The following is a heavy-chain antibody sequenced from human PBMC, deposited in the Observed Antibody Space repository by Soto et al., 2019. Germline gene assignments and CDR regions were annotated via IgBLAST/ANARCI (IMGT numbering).Heavy chain of an antibody. V-gene: IGHV3-7*01. J-gene: IGHJ5*02. Sequence: GGSLRLSXTPSGFTLSYWMSWVRQAPGRGLEWVANIKEEGSEIQYVDSVKGRFTISRDTAKNSLYLEMNRLRVEDTAVYYCASPRAVTSGWDRWGQGTLVTVSS. CDR3: ASPRAVTSGWDR. CDR1: GFTLSYW. D-gene: IGHD4-17*01. CDR2: IKEEGSEI.